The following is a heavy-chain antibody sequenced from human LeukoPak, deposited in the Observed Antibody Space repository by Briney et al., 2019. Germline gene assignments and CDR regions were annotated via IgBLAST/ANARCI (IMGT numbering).Heavy chain of an antibody. J-gene: IGHJ3*01. V-gene: IGHV3-23*01. Sequence: GGSLRLSCAASGFTFSVAAMTWVRQAPGKGLEWVSLIGASGESTYYADSVKGRFTISRDNSKNTLSLQMNSLRVKDTAMYFCAKDIQLSTWGLGTMVTVSS. CDR1: GFTFSVAA. CDR3: AKDIQLST. CDR2: IGASGEST. D-gene: IGHD5-24*01.